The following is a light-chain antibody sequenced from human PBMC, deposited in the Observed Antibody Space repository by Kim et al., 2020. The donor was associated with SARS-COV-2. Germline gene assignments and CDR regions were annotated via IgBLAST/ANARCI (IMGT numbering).Light chain of an antibody. CDR3: QQAYSTWT. Sequence: DIQMTQSPSSLSASVGDRVTISCRASQSLRTYLNWYQQKPGRAPNLLIYGASRLQTGVPSRFRGSGSGTDFTLTISSLQPEDFATYYCQQAYSTWTFGQGTKVDIK. V-gene: IGKV1-39*01. CDR2: GAS. J-gene: IGKJ1*01. CDR1: QSLRTY.